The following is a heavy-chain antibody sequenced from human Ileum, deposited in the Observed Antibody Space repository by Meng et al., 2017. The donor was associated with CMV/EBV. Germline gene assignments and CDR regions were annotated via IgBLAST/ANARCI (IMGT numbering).Heavy chain of an antibody. Sequence: LQEPGPGLGKPSGTLSLPCTASGGSTTSSTYYWGWIRQPPGKGLEWIGSVYYSGTTYYNPSLKSRVNMSIDTSKNRFSLKLSSATAADTAVYYCARNVGFYSSQIAYWGQGALVTVSS. D-gene: IGHD3-3*01. CDR1: GGSTTSSTYY. CDR2: VYYSGTT. CDR3: ARNVGFYSSQIAY. V-gene: IGHV4-39*07. J-gene: IGHJ4*02.